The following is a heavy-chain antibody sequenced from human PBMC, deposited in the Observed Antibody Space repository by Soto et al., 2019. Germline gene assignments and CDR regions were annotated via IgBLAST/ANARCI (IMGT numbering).Heavy chain of an antibody. CDR2: IKQDGSEK. Sequence: GGSLRLSCAASGFTFSSYWMSWVRQAPGKGLEWVANIKQDGSEKYYVDSVKGRFTISRDNAKNSLYLQMNGLRAEDTAVYYCARDRLRPLTGGGNAFDIWGQGTMVTVSS. J-gene: IGHJ3*02. CDR3: ARDRLRPLTGGGNAFDI. V-gene: IGHV3-7*01. CDR1: GFTFSSYW. D-gene: IGHD3-16*01.